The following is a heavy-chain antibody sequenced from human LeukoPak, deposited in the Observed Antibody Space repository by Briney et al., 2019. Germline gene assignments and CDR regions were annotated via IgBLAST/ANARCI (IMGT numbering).Heavy chain of an antibody. V-gene: IGHV3-53*01. D-gene: IGHD1-14*01. Sequence: GGSLRLSCAASGFTVSSNYMSWVRQAPGKGLEWVSVIYSGGSTYYADSVKGRFTISRDNSKNTLYLQMNSLRAEDTAVYYCARDRAGSNWFDPWGQGTLVTVSS. J-gene: IGHJ5*02. CDR3: ARDRAGSNWFDP. CDR2: IYSGGST. CDR1: GFTVSSNY.